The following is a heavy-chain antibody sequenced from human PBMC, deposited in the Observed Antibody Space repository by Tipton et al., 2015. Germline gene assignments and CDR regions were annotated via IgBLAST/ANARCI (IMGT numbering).Heavy chain of an antibody. CDR2: ISWNSGSL. J-gene: IGHJ4*02. CDR1: GFNFETYA. D-gene: IGHD2-15*01. CDR3: ARSYCSGGSCYPTYFDF. V-gene: IGHV3-9*01. Sequence: SLRLSCVASGFNFETYAMHWVRQAPGKGLEWVSGISWNSGSLGYVDSVKGRFTISRDNSKNTLYLQMSSLTAEDTVVYYCARSYCSGGSCYPTYFDFWGQGTLVTVSS.